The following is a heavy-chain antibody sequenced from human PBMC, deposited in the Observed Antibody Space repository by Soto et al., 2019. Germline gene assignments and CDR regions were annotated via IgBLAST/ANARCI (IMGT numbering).Heavy chain of an antibody. D-gene: IGHD2-21*02. V-gene: IGHV3-30-3*01. CDR2: ISYDGSDK. CDR3: ARYIVVVTATYAFDI. CDR1: GFTFSSYA. Sequence: QVQLVESGGGVVQPGRSLRLSCAASGFTFSSYAMHWVRQAPGKGLEWVAVISYDGSDKYYADSVKGRFTISRDNSKNTLYLQRNSLRAEDTAVYYCARYIVVVTATYAFDIWGQGTMVTVSS. J-gene: IGHJ3*02.